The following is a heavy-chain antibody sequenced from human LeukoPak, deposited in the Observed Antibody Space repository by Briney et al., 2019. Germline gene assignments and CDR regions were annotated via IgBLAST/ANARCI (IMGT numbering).Heavy chain of an antibody. V-gene: IGHV3-69-1*01. Sequence: GGSLRLSCAASGFTFSDYPMDWVRQTPGKGLEWVSYISSTGVIYYADSVRGRFSISRDNAMNSVYMQMNSLRAEDTALYYCARDHNWGFDYWGRGTLVTVSS. D-gene: IGHD7-27*01. J-gene: IGHJ4*02. CDR1: GFTFSDYP. CDR3: ARDHNWGFDY. CDR2: ISSTGVI.